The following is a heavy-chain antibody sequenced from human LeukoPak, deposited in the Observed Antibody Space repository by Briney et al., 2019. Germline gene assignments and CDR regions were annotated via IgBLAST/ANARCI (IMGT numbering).Heavy chain of an antibody. CDR2: IGIRGDT. D-gene: IGHD6-19*01. V-gene: IGHV3-13*01. Sequence: GGSLRLSCAASGFTFIDYDMHWVRQVIEKGLEWVSAIGIRGDTHYSGSVKGRFTISRENAESSLYLQMNSLRAEDTAVYYCARGGIQVSGIDEFDYWGQGTLVTVSS. J-gene: IGHJ4*02. CDR3: ARGGIQVSGIDEFDY. CDR1: GFTFIDYD.